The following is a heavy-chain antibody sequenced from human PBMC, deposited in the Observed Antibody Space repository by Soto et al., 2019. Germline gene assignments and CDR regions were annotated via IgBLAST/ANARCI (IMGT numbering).Heavy chain of an antibody. J-gene: IGHJ4*02. V-gene: IGHV3-7*01. CDR2: INEDGSRR. Sequence: PGVSLRLSCGASGFTFINSWMAWVRQAPGKGLEWVAKINEDGSRRHVVDSLKGRFTISRDNARSSLYLETNSLRAEDTAVYFCATHTDCSWDYWGQGTMATVSS. D-gene: IGHD2-21*02. CDR3: ATHTDCSWDY. CDR1: GFTFINSW.